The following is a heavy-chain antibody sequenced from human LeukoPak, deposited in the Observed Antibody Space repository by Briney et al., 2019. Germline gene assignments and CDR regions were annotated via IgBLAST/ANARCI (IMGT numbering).Heavy chain of an antibody. CDR2: VSGSGDST. V-gene: IGHV3-23*01. J-gene: IGHJ4*02. Sequence: GGSLRLSCVASGLTFSKYDMSWVRQAPGKGLEWVSTVSGSGDSTHYADSVKGRLTISRDNSKNTLYLQMNSLRADDTAVYYCAKGSWLDYWGQGTLVTDSS. D-gene: IGHD6-13*01. CDR1: GLTFSKYD. CDR3: AKGSWLDY.